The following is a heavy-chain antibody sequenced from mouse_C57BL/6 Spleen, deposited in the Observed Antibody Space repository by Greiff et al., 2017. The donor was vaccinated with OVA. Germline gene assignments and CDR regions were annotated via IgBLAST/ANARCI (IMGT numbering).Heavy chain of an antibody. CDR3: TLRDYGERFAY. CDR1: GYTFNDYE. D-gene: IGHD2-4*01. J-gene: IGHJ3*01. CDR2: IDPETGGT. V-gene: IGHV1-15*01. Sequence: SGAELVRPGASVTLSCKASGYTFNDYEMPWVKQTTVHGLEWIGAIDPETGGTAYNQKFQGKAILTADKSSSTAYMELRSLTSEDSAGYYCTLRDYGERFAYWGQGTLVTVSA.